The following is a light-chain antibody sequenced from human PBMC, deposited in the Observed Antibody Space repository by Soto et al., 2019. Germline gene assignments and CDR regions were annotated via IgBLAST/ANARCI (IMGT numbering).Light chain of an antibody. V-gene: IGLV2-14*01. CDR2: EVS. J-gene: IGLJ1*01. Sequence: QSALTQPASVSGSPGQSITISCTGSSSDVGAYTSVSWYQQHPGKAPKLMIYEVSNRPSGVSRRFSGSKSGNTASLTISGLQAEDEADYYCSSFTSTSTRLFGSGTKVTVL. CDR1: SSDVGAYTS. CDR3: SSFTSTSTRL.